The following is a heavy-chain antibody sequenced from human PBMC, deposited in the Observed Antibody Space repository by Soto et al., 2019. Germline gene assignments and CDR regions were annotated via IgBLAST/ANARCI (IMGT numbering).Heavy chain of an antibody. Sequence: GGSLRLSCAASGFTFSSYAMHWVRQAPGKGLEWVAVISYDGSNKYYADSVKGRFTISRDNSKNTLYLQMNSLRAEDTAVYYCARDGSSSWRLYYYYGMDVWGQGTTVTVSS. CDR1: GFTFSSYA. D-gene: IGHD6-13*01. CDR3: ARDGSSSWRLYYYYGMDV. CDR2: ISYDGSNK. V-gene: IGHV3-30-3*01. J-gene: IGHJ6*02.